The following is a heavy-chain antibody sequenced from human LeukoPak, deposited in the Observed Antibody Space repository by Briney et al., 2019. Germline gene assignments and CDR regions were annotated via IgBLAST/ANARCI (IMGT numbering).Heavy chain of an antibody. V-gene: IGHV1-18*01. CDR1: GYTFSNYG. D-gene: IGHD3-10*01. CDR3: ARDRGSWPDTFDI. J-gene: IGHJ3*02. CDR2: ISADNGDR. Sequence: ASVKVSCKGSGYTFSNYGISWVRQAPGQGLEWMGWISADNGDRNYAQKLQGRVTLTSDISTTTAYMELRSLGADDTAVYYCARDRGSWPDTFDIWGQGTMVTVSS.